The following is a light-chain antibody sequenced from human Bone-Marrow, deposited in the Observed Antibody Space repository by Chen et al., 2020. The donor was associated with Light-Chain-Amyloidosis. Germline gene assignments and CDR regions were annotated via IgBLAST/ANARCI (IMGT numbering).Light chain of an antibody. CDR2: RDN. CDR1: GSNIGSNY. Sequence: QSVLTQPPSTSGTPGQRVTISCSGSGSNIGSNYVYWYQQLPGTAPKLLIYRDNQRPSGVPDRCSGSKSGTSASLAINGLRSEDEAEYYCATWDDRLIALVFGGGTKVTVL. CDR3: ATWDDRLIALV. V-gene: IGLV1-47*01. J-gene: IGLJ3*02.